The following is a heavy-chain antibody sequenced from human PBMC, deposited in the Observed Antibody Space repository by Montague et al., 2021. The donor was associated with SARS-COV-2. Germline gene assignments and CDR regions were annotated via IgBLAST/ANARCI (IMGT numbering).Heavy chain of an antibody. J-gene: IGHJ3*02. CDR1: GASVGSSD. Sequence: SETLSLTCTVSGASVGSSDWGWIRQSPGKGLEWIGYFYSVGNTDYNPSLKSRATISRDTSKNQFSLKVRSVTAADTAVYYCARETVTADALVIWGQGTMVTVCS. D-gene: IGHD1-14*01. CDR2: FYSVGNT. V-gene: IGHV4-59*02. CDR3: ARETVTADALVI.